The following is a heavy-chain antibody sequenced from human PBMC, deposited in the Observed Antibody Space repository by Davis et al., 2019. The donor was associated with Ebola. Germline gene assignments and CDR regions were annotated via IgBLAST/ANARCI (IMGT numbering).Heavy chain of an antibody. Sequence: MPGGSLRLSCTVSGGSISSYYWSWIRQPPGKGLEWIGYIYYSGSTNYNPSLKSRVTISVDTSKNQFSLKLSSVTAADTAVYYCATPRYRYNWFDPWGQGTLVTVSS. D-gene: IGHD1-14*01. V-gene: IGHV4-59*08. CDR2: IYYSGST. J-gene: IGHJ5*02. CDR3: ATPRYRYNWFDP. CDR1: GGSISSYY.